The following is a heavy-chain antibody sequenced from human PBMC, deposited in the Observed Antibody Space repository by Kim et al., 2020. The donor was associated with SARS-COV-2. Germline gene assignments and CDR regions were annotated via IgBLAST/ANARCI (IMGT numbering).Heavy chain of an antibody. V-gene: IGHV3-23*01. CDR2: ISGSGGST. Sequence: GGSLRLSCAASGFTFSSYAMSWVRQAPGKGLEWVSAISGSGGSTYYAESVKGRFTISRDNSKNTLYLQMNSLRAEDTAVYYCAKGRWDDILTGYLLDYWGQGTLVTVSS. D-gene: IGHD3-9*01. J-gene: IGHJ4*02. CDR1: GFTFSSYA. CDR3: AKGRWDDILTGYLLDY.